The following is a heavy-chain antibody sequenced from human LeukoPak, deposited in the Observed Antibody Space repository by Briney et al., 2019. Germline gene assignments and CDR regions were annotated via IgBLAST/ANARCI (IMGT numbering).Heavy chain of an antibody. Sequence: PSETLSLTCTVSGGSISSYYWSWIRQPPGKGLEWIGYIYCSGSTNYNPSLKSRVTISVDTSKNQFSLKLSSVTAADTAVYYCAREDYDSSGYYGYWGQGTLVTVSS. CDR2: IYCSGST. J-gene: IGHJ4*02. D-gene: IGHD3-22*01. V-gene: IGHV4-59*01. CDR1: GGSISSYY. CDR3: AREDYDSSGYYGY.